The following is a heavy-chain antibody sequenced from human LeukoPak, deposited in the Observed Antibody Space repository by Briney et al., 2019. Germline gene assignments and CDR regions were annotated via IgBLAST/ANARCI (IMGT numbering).Heavy chain of an antibody. Sequence: GESLKISCKGSGYSFSSYWIGWVRQMPGKGLEWMGIIYPGDSDTRYSPSFQGQVTISADKSITTAYLQWSSLKASDTAMYYCASYNYYDSSGYYYEWVYWGQGTLVTVSS. V-gene: IGHV5-51*01. CDR2: IYPGDSDT. J-gene: IGHJ4*02. D-gene: IGHD3-22*01. CDR1: GYSFSSYW. CDR3: ASYNYYDSSGYYYEWVY.